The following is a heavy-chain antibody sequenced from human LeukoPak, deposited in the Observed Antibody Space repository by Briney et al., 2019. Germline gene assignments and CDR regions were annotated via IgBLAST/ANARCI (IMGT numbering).Heavy chain of an antibody. V-gene: IGHV3-30-3*01. D-gene: IGHD2-15*01. Sequence: EGSLRLSCAASGFTFSSYAMHWVRQAPGKGLEWVAVISYDGSNKYYADSVKGRFTISRDNSKNTLYLQMNSLRAEDTAVYYCARDQYCSGGSCYGAAYYYYYGMDVWGQGTTVTVSS. CDR3: ARDQYCSGGSCYGAAYYYYYGMDV. CDR1: GFTFSSYA. J-gene: IGHJ6*02. CDR2: ISYDGSNK.